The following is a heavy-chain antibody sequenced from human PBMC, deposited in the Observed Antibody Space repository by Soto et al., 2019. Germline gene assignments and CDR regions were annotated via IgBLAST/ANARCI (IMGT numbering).Heavy chain of an antibody. CDR3: ARRISASGRGWDY. V-gene: IGHV3-23*01. CDR2: IANSGGST. CDR1: GFTFSTYA. J-gene: IGHJ4*02. Sequence: VGSLRLSCGASGFTFSTYAMSWVRQAPGKGLEWVSAIANSGGSTFYTDSVRGRFTISRDNSKNTLYLQMNSLRAEDTAVYYCARRISASGRGWDYWGQGTLVTVSS. D-gene: IGHD6-13*01.